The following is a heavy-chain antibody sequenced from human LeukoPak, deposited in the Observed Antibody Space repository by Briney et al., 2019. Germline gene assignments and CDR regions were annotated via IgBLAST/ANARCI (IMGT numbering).Heavy chain of an antibody. J-gene: IGHJ5*02. CDR2: ISAYNGNT. CDR1: GYTFTSYG. Sequence: ASVKVSYKASGYTFTSYGISWVRQAPGQGLEWMGWISAYNGNTNYAQKVQGRVTMTTDTSTSTAYMELRSLRSDDTAVYYCATVTEGYSSSSGWSDPWGQGTLVTVSS. CDR3: ATVTEGYSSSSGWSDP. V-gene: IGHV1-18*01. D-gene: IGHD6-6*01.